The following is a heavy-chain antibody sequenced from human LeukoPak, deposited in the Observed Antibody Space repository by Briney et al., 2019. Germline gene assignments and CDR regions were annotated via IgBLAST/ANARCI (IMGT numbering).Heavy chain of an antibody. V-gene: IGHV4-39*07. D-gene: IGHD1-20*01. CDR3: ARDSRYNWNDGGVY. J-gene: IGHJ4*02. CDR2: IYYSGST. CDR1: GGSISSSSYY. Sequence: SETLSLTCTVSGGSISSSSYYWGWIRQPPGKGLEWIGSIYYSGSTYYNPSLKSRVTISVDTSKNQFSLKLSSVTAADTAVYYCARDSRYNWNDGGVYWGQGTLVTVSS.